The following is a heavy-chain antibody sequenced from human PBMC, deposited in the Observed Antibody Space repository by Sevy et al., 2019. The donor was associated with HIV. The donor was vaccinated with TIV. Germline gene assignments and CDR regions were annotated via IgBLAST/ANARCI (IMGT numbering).Heavy chain of an antibody. V-gene: IGHV1-8*01. Sequence: ASVKVSCKASGYTFTALDINWVRQATGQGLEWMGWMNPNTGQTDYSQRFQGRVTMTRETSISPAYMELHSLRSDDTAIYYCARGIAAGVDYWGQGTQVTVSS. J-gene: IGHJ4*02. CDR1: GYTFTALD. CDR3: ARGIAAGVDY. D-gene: IGHD6-13*01. CDR2: MNPNTGQT.